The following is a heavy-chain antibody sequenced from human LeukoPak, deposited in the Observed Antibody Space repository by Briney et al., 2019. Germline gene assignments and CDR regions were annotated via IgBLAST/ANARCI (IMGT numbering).Heavy chain of an antibody. CDR1: GYTFTSYG. CDR3: AIGGGQQLVQGGSIDY. J-gene: IGHJ4*02. CDR2: ISAYNGNT. V-gene: IGHV1-18*01. Sequence: ASVKVSCKASGYTFTSYGISWVRQAPGQGLEWMGWISAYNGNTNYAQKLQGRVTMTTDTSTSTAYMELRSLRSEDTAVYYCAIGGGQQLVQGGSIDYWGQGTLVTVSS. D-gene: IGHD6-13*01.